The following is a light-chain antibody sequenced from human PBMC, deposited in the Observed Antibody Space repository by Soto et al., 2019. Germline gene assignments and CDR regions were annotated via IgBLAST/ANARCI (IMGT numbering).Light chain of an antibody. CDR2: HVS. CDR3: SSYTSTSTYV. CDR1: SSDVGGYNY. J-gene: IGLJ1*01. Sequence: QSVLTQPASVSGSPGQSITISCTGTSSDVGGYNYVSWYQQYPGKAPKLMIYHVSNRPSGVPNRFSGSKSGNSASLTISGLQAEDEADYYCSSYTSTSTYVFGTGTKVTVL. V-gene: IGLV2-14*01.